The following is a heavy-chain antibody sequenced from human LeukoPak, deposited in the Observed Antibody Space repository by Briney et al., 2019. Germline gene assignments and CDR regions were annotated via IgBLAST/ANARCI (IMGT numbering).Heavy chain of an antibody. V-gene: IGHV1-18*01. J-gene: IGHJ3*02. D-gene: IGHD2-15*01. CDR2: ISAYNGNT. CDR3: ARKDCSGGSCITRSAFDI. CDR1: GYTFTSYG. Sequence: GASVKVSCKASGYTFTSYGISWVRQAPGQGLEWMGWISAYNGNTNYAQKLQGRVTMTTDTSTRTAYMELRSLRSDDTAVYYCARKDCSGGSCITRSAFDIWGQGTMVTVSS.